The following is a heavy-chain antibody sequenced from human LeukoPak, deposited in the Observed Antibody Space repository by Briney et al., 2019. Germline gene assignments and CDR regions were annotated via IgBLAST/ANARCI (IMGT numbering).Heavy chain of an antibody. D-gene: IGHD3-22*01. Sequence: SQTLSLTCAISGDSVSSNSAAWNWIRQSPSRGLEWLGRTYYRSKWYNDYAVSVKSRITINPDTSKNQFSLKLSSVTAADTAVYYCARVGVRGVTMIVGYWGQGTLVTVSS. CDR3: ARVGVRGVTMIVGY. CDR1: GDSVSSNSAA. J-gene: IGHJ4*02. V-gene: IGHV6-1*01. CDR2: TYYRSKWYN.